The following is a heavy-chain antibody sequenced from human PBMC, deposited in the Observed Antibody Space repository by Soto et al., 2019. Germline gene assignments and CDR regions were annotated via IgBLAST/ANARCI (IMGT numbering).Heavy chain of an antibody. Sequence: SETLSLTCTVSGGSINRYYWTWIRQPPGKGLEWIAYIYYNGNTDSNPSLEGRVTISLDTPKNQLSLELSSVTAADTAVYYCAIGYHGYSYANFAYRGQRIPVTVSS. CDR2: IYYNGNT. CDR1: GGSINRYY. CDR3: AIGYHGYSYANFAY. D-gene: IGHD3-16*01. V-gene: IGHV4-59*01. J-gene: IGHJ4*02.